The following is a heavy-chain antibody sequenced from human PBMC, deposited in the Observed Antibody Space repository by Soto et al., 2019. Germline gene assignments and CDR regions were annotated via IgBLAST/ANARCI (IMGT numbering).Heavy chain of an antibody. D-gene: IGHD3-3*01. V-gene: IGHV3-23*01. CDR2: ISGSGGST. CDR1: EFTFSSYA. Sequence: EVQLLESGGGLVQPGGSLRLSCAASEFTFSSYAMSWVRQAPGKGLEWVSVISGSGGSTYYADSVKGRFTISRDNSKNTLYLQMNSLRAEDTAVYYCAKDSPITVFASGFDPWGQGTLVTVSS. CDR3: AKDSPITVFASGFDP. J-gene: IGHJ5*02.